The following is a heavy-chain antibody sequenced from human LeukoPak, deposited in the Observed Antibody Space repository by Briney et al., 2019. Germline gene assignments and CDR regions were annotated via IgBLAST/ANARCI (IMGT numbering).Heavy chain of an antibody. CDR2: ISRSSNYI. CDR3: ASVVVTPINYYYGMDV. D-gene: IGHD4-23*01. CDR1: GFTFSSYS. J-gene: IGHJ6*02. Sequence: KSGGSLRLSCAASGFTFSSYSMNWVRQAPGKGLEWVSTISRSSNYIYYADSVKGRFTISRDNAKNSLYLQMNSLRVEDTAVYYCASVVVTPINYYYGMDVWGQGTTVTVSS. V-gene: IGHV3-21*01.